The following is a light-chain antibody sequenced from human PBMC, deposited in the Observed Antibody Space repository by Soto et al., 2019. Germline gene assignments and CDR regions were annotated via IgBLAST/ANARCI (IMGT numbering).Light chain of an antibody. V-gene: IGLV2-8*01. Sequence: QSALTQPPSASESPGHSVTISCTGVSGDVGGYTYVSWYQHSPGKAPRLLIYEVSKRPQGVPDRFTGSKSGNTASLTISGLQGEDEADYYCCSFAGSYYVFGTGTKLTVL. CDR2: EVS. CDR1: SGDVGGYTY. J-gene: IGLJ1*01. CDR3: CSFAGSYYV.